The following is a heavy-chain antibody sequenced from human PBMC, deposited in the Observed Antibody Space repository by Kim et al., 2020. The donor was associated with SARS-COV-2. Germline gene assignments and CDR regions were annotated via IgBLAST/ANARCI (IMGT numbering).Heavy chain of an antibody. CDR3: ARGKYFDY. J-gene: IGHJ4*02. Sequence: GKTDYAHRFQDRVTMTSDTSMGTAYMELSSLSAEDTAVYYCARGKYFDYWGQGTLVTVSS. V-gene: IGHV1-8*01. CDR2: GKT.